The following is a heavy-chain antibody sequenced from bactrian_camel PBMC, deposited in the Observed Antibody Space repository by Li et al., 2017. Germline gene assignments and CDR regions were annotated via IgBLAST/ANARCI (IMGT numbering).Heavy chain of an antibody. CDR3: APDSSPQVGCY. CDR2: IYTGGGST. J-gene: IGHJ4*01. CDR1: TNSPNW. D-gene: IGHD5*01. V-gene: IGHV3S25*01. Sequence: QLVESGGGSVQAGGSLKLSCDYTNSPNWLSWFRQAPGQEREGVAAIYTGGGSTWYADSVKGRFTISYDNAKNVVYLQMDNMKLDDTAMYYCAPDSSPQVGCYWTRGTQVTVS.